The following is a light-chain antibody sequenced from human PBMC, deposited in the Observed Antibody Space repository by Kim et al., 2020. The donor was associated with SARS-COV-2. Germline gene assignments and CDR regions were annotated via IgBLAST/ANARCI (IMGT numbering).Light chain of an antibody. Sequence: SLSPGERATLSCRASQSVGRYLAWFQHKPGQAPRLLIFDASNRATGIPARFSGSGSGTDFTLTINSLEPEDFAVYFCQQRSNWYTFGQGTKLEI. V-gene: IGKV3-11*01. CDR1: QSVGRY. J-gene: IGKJ2*01. CDR2: DAS. CDR3: QQRSNWYT.